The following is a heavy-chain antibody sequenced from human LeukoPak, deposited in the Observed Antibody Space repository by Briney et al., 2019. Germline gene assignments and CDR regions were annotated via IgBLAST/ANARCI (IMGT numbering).Heavy chain of an antibody. CDR2: IYYSGST. CDR3: ARGYCSGGSCYLVGNWFDP. CDR1: GGSISSGDYH. D-gene: IGHD2-15*01. J-gene: IGHJ5*02. V-gene: IGHV4-30-4*01. Sequence: SQTLSLTCTVSGGSISSGDYHWNWIRQPPGKGLEWIGNIYYSGSTYYSSSLKSRVIISIDTSKNQFSLKLTSMTAADTAVYYCARGYCSGGSCYLVGNWFDPWGQGTLVTVSS.